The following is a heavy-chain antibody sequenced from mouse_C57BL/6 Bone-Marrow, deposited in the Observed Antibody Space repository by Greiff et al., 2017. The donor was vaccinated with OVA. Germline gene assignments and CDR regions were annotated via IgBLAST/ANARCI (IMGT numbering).Heavy chain of an antibody. Sequence: VQLQQPGAELVRPGTSVKLSCKASGYTFTSYWMHWVKQRPGQGLEWIGVIDPSDSYTNYNQKFKGKATLTVDTSSSTAHMQLSSLTSEDSAVYYCAGYVSWFAYWGQGTLVTVSA. J-gene: IGHJ3*01. CDR3: AGYVSWFAY. V-gene: IGHV1-59*01. CDR2: IDPSDSYT. CDR1: GYTFTSYW. D-gene: IGHD1-2*01.